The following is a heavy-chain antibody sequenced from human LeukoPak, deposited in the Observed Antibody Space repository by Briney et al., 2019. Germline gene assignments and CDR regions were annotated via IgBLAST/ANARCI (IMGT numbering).Heavy chain of an antibody. CDR1: GGTFSSYA. D-gene: IGHD3-22*01. CDR2: IIPIFGTA. Sequence: GASVKVSCKASGGTFSSYAISWVRQAPGQGLEWMGGIIPIFGTANYAQKFQGRVTITADESTSTAYMELSSLRSEDTAVYYCASLRDYYDTNDIDYWGQGTLVTVSS. V-gene: IGHV1-69*13. CDR3: ASLRDYYDTNDIDY. J-gene: IGHJ4*02.